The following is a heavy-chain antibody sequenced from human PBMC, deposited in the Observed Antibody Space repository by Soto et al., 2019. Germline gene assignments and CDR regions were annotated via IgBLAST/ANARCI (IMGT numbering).Heavy chain of an antibody. Sequence: GGSLRLSCAASGFTFSSYAMTWVRQAPGKGLEWVSAISGSGGSTYYADSVKGRFTISRDNSKNTLYLQMNSLRVEDTALYYYANDRYFEWPTAGTHWGQGTLVTVSS. CDR2: ISGSGGST. D-gene: IGHD3-9*01. CDR3: ANDRYFEWPTAGTH. V-gene: IGHV3-23*01. J-gene: IGHJ4*02. CDR1: GFTFSSYA.